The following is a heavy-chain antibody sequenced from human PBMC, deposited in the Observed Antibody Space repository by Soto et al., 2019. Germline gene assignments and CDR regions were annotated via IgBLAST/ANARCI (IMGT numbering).Heavy chain of an antibody. Sequence: SETLSLTCAVYGGSFSGYYWSWIRQPPGKGLEWIGEINHSGSTNYNPSLKSRVTISVDTSKNQFSLKLSSVTAADTAVYYCARGRGAAHREHYYYNYMDVWGKGTTVTVSS. CDR1: GGSFSGYY. CDR3: ARGRGAAHREHYYYNYMDV. V-gene: IGHV4-34*01. CDR2: INHSGST. D-gene: IGHD6-6*01. J-gene: IGHJ6*03.